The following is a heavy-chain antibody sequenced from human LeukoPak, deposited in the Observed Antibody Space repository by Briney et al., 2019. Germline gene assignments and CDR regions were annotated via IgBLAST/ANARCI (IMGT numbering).Heavy chain of an antibody. CDR1: GYTFTGYY. D-gene: IGHD6-13*01. CDR2: TSAYNGNT. Sequence: ASVKVSCKASGYTFTGYYMHWVRQAPGQGLEWMGWTSAYNGNTNYAQKLQGRVTMTTDTSTSTAYMELRSLRSDDTAVYYCARFSPYSSSWSRFFDYWGQGTLVTVSS. V-gene: IGHV1-18*04. CDR3: ARFSPYSSSWSRFFDY. J-gene: IGHJ4*02.